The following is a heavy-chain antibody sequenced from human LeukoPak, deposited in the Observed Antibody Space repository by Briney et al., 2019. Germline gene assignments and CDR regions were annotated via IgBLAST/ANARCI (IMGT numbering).Heavy chain of an antibody. Sequence: PGGSLRLSCAASGFTFSNYWMHWVRQAPGKGLVWVSRINSDGSTTTYADSVKGRFTISRDNAKNRLYLQMNSLRAEDTAVYYCAGGYSWYRVDYWGQGTLVTVSS. CDR2: INSDGSTT. CDR3: AGGYSWYRVDY. D-gene: IGHD6-13*01. V-gene: IGHV3-74*01. J-gene: IGHJ4*02. CDR1: GFTFSNYW.